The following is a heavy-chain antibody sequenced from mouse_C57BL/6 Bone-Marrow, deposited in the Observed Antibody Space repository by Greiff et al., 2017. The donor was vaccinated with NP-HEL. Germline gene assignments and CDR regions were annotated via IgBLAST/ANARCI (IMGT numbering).Heavy chain of an antibody. CDR1: GYAFSSSW. CDR2: IYPGDGDT. Sequence: QVQLQQSGPELVKPGASVKISCKASGYAFSSSWMNWVKQRPGKGLEWIGRIYPGDGDTNYNGKFKGKATLTADKSSSTAYMQLSSLTSEDSAVYFCARGRDYGNLDYWGQGTTLTVSS. CDR3: ARGRDYGNLDY. V-gene: IGHV1-82*01. J-gene: IGHJ2*01. D-gene: IGHD2-1*01.